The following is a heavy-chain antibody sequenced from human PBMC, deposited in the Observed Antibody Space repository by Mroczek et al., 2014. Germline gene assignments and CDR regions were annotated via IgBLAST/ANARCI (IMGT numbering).Heavy chain of an antibody. V-gene: IGHV3-66*02. Sequence: VQLVQSGGGLVQPGGSLRLSCAASGFTVSSNYMSWVRQAPGKGLEWVSVIYSGGSTYYADSVKGRFTISRDNSKNTLYLQMNSLRAEDTAVYYCARCGRWLVRDYYYGMDVWGQGTTVTVSS. CDR2: IYSGGST. CDR1: GFTVSSNY. J-gene: IGHJ6*02. D-gene: IGHD6-19*01. CDR3: ARCGRWLVRDYYYGMDV.